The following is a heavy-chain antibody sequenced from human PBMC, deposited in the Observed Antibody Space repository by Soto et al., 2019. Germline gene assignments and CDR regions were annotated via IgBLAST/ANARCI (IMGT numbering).Heavy chain of an antibody. Sequence: SVKVSCKASGGIFSSYTIIWVRQAPGQGLEWMGRIIPILGIANYAQKFQGRVTITADKSTSTAYMELSSLRSEDTAVYYCASEHGDYVRAFDYWGQGTLVTVSS. V-gene: IGHV1-69*02. CDR3: ASEHGDYVRAFDY. J-gene: IGHJ4*02. CDR2: IIPILGIA. CDR1: GGIFSSYT. D-gene: IGHD4-17*01.